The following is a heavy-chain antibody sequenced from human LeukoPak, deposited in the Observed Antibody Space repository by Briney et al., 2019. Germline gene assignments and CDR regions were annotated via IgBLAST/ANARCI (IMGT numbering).Heavy chain of an antibody. CDR2: INHSGST. CDR1: GGSFSGYY. Sequence: SETLSLTCAVYGGSFSGYYWSWIRQPPGKGLEWIGEINHSGSTNYNPSLKSRVTISVDTSKNQFSLKLSSVTAADTAVYYCARVVGGYPPRFGYWGQGTLVTVSS. J-gene: IGHJ4*02. CDR3: ARVVGGYPPRFGY. V-gene: IGHV4-34*01. D-gene: IGHD3-22*01.